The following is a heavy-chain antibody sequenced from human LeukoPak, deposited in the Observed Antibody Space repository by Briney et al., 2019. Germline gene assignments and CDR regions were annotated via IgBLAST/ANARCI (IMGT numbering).Heavy chain of an antibody. Sequence: GGSLRLSCAASGFTFSSYWMSWVRQAPGKGLEWVSYISSSGSTIYYADSVKGRFTISRDNAKNSLYLQMNSLRAEDTAVYYCAREKVEGATQRGNAFDIWGQGTMVTVSS. CDR3: AREKVEGATQRGNAFDI. D-gene: IGHD1-26*01. CDR2: ISSSGSTI. CDR1: GFTFSSYW. V-gene: IGHV3-48*04. J-gene: IGHJ3*02.